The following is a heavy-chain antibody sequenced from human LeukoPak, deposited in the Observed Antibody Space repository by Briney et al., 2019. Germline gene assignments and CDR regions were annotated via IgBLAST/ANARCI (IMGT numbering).Heavy chain of an antibody. D-gene: IGHD1-1*01. J-gene: IGHJ4*02. V-gene: IGHV4-38-2*01. CDR3: TRGVALSDHGIIDS. CDR2: IYHNGIT. Sequence: PETLSLTCAVSGYSVSSGFFWGWIRQPPGKGLEWIATIYHNGITHYNPSLKSRVTISVDTSKNQFSLKMSSVTAADTAVYYGTRGVALSDHGIIDSWGQGTLATVSS. CDR1: GYSVSSGFF.